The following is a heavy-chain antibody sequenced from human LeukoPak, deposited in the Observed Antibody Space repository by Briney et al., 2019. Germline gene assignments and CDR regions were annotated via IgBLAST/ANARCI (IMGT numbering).Heavy chain of an antibody. CDR1: GFTFSSYW. CDR2: ISGSGTST. J-gene: IGHJ4*02. CDR3: AKDGPDNYDRARPPPDH. D-gene: IGHD3-22*01. Sequence: GGSLRLSCAASGFTFSSYWMHWVRQAPGKGLEWVSAISGSGTSTYYADSVKGRFTMSRDNSKNTVSVQMNSLRAEDTAVYYCAKDGPDNYDRARPPPDHWGQGTLVIVSS. V-gene: IGHV3-23*01.